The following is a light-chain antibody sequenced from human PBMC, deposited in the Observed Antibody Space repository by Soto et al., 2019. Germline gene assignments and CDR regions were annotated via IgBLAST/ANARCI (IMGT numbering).Light chain of an antibody. CDR1: QSLLYSDGNTY. CDR3: MQGSHWPYT. J-gene: IGKJ2*01. V-gene: IGKV2-30*01. CDR2: KVS. Sequence: DVVMTQSPLSLPVTLGRPASISCRSSQSLLYSDGNTYFHWFHQRPGQSPRRLIYKVSNRDSGVPDRFSGSGSGTDFTLKISRVEAEDVGVYDCMQGSHWPYTFGQGTKLEIK.